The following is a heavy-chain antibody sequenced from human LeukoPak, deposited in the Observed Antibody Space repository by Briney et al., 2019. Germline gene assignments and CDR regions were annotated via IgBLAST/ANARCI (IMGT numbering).Heavy chain of an antibody. CDR2: ISSSGSTI. D-gene: IGHD6-6*01. J-gene: IGHJ5*02. CDR3: ARALAPSSTSGSDP. Sequence: AGGSLRLSCAASGFTFSDYYMSWIRQAPGKGLEWVSYISSSGSTIYYADSVKGRFTISRDNAKNSLYLQMNSLRAEDTAVYYCARALAPSSTSGSDPWGQGTLVTVSS. V-gene: IGHV3-11*01. CDR1: GFTFSDYY.